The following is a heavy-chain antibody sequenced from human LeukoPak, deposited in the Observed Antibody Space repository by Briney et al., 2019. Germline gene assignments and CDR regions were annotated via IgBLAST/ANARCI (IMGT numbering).Heavy chain of an antibody. D-gene: IGHD2-15*01. V-gene: IGHV4-34*01. CDR3: ARVAVDCSGGSCYFGWFDP. Sequence: SETLSLTCAVYGGSFSGYYWSWIRQPPGKGLEWIGEINHSGSTNYNPSLKSRVTISVDTSKNQFSLKLSSVTAVDTAVYYCARVAVDCSGGSCYFGWFDPWGQGTLVTVSS. J-gene: IGHJ5*02. CDR2: INHSGST. CDR1: GGSFSGYY.